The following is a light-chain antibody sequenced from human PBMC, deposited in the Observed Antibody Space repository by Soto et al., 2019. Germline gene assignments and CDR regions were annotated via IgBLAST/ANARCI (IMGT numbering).Light chain of an antibody. Sequence: EIVLTQSPGTLSLSTGERATLSCRASQSISNSWLAWYQQKPGQAPRLLIHGASSRATGIPDKLSGTGSATDFSLTISRLGPEDFAVYYCQQYGSSPWTFGQGTKVEIK. CDR1: QSISNSW. J-gene: IGKJ1*01. CDR3: QQYGSSPWT. V-gene: IGKV3-20*01. CDR2: GAS.